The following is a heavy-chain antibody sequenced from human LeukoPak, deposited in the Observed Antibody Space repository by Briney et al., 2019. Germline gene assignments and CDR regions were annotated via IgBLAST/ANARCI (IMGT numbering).Heavy chain of an antibody. CDR3: ARERYSSGWHGRRYFDY. D-gene: IGHD6-19*01. Sequence: PSETLSLTCAVYGGSFSGYYRSWIRQPPGKGLEWIGEINHSGSTNYNPSLKSRVTISVDTSKNQFSLKLSSVTAADTAVYYCARERYSSGWHGRRYFDYWGQGTLVTVSS. V-gene: IGHV4-34*01. CDR2: INHSGST. CDR1: GGSFSGYY. J-gene: IGHJ4*02.